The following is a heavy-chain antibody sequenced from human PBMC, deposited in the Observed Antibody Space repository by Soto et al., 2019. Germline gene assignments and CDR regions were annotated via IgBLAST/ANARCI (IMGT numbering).Heavy chain of an antibody. CDR2: IYHSGST. V-gene: IGHV4-4*02. CDR3: ARDGAANYGMDV. CDR1: GGSISSSNC. D-gene: IGHD6-25*01. Sequence: LSLTCAVSGGSISSSNCWSWVLQPPGKGLEWIGEIYHSGSTNYNPSLKSRVTISVDKSKNQFSLKLSSVTAADTAVYYCARDGAANYGMDVWGQGTTVTVSS. J-gene: IGHJ6*02.